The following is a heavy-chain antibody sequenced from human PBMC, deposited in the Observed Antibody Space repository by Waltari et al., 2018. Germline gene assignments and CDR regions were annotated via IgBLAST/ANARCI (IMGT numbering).Heavy chain of an antibody. V-gene: IGHV4-34*01. CDR2: INHSGST. CDR3: AGINYYGSGSYWAFYGMDV. D-gene: IGHD3-10*01. CDR1: GGSFRGYY. J-gene: IGHJ6*02. Sequence: QVQLQQWGAGLLKPSATLSLTCAVSGGSFRGYYCSWNRQPPGKGLEWIGEINHSGSTNYNPSLKSRVTISVDTSKNQFSLKLSSVTAADTAVYYCAGINYYGSGSYWAFYGMDVWGQGTTVTVSS.